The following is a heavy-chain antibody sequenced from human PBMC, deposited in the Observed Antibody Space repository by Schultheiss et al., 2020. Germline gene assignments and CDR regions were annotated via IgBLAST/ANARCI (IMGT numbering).Heavy chain of an antibody. CDR1: GYSLTIYD. Sequence: ASVKVSCQASGYSLTIYDISWVRQATGQGLEWMGWMNPNSGSVGYAQKFQGRVTMTRDTSISTAYMELSSLRSEDTAMYYCARLLAKFGTIDYYFGMDVWGEGATVNVSS. V-gene: IGHV1-8*02. D-gene: IGHD3-16*01. J-gene: IGHJ6*04. CDR3: ARLLAKFGTIDYYFGMDV. CDR2: MNPNSGSV.